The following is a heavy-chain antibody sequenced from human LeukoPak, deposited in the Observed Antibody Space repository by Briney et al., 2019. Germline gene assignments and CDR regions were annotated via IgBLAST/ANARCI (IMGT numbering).Heavy chain of an antibody. CDR2: INPNSGGT. D-gene: IGHD1-1*01. Sequence: ASVKVSCKASGGTFSSYAINWVRQAPGQGLEWMGWINPNSGGTNYAQKFQGRVTMTRDTSISTAYMELSRLRSDDTAVYYCARESRTGYYMDVWGKGTTVTISS. CDR3: ARESRTGYYMDV. J-gene: IGHJ6*03. V-gene: IGHV1-2*02. CDR1: GGTFSSYA.